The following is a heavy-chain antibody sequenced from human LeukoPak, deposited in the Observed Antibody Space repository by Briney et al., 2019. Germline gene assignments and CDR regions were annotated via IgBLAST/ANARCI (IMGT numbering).Heavy chain of an antibody. CDR3: ARDPLVRGVFIWEFDY. J-gene: IGHJ4*02. CDR1: GFTFSSYA. CDR2: ISYDGSNK. V-gene: IGHV3-30*07. D-gene: IGHD3-10*01. Sequence: PGGSLRLSCAASGFTFSSYAMHWVRQAPGKGLEWVAVISYDGSNKYYADSVKGRFTISRDNSKNTLYLQMNSLRAEDTAVYYCARDPLVRGVFIWEFDYWGQGTLVTVSS.